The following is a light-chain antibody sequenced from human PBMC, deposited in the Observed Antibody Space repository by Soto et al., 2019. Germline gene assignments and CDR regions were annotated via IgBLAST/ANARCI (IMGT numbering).Light chain of an antibody. CDR1: QSVSSN. J-gene: IGKJ1*01. CDR3: QQYNNWQRT. CDR2: GAS. Sequence: VMTQSPATLSVSPGERATLSCRASQSVSSNLAWYQQKPGQAPRLLIYGASTRATGIPARFSGSGSGTEFTLTISSLQSEDFAVYYCQQYNNWQRTFGQGTKVDIK. V-gene: IGKV3-15*01.